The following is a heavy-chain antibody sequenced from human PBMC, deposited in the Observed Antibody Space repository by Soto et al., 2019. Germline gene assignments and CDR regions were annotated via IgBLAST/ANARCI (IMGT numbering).Heavy chain of an antibody. CDR1: GYTFTSYG. CDR3: ARAIGDIVVVPAAIAVGYYMDV. V-gene: IGHV1-18*01. Sequence: ASVKVSCKASGYTFTSYGISWVRQAPGQGLEWMGWISAYNGNTNYAQKLQGRVTMTTDTSTSTAYMELRSLRSDDTAVYYCARAIGDIVVVPAAIAVGYYMDVWGKGTTVTVSS. CDR2: ISAYNGNT. D-gene: IGHD2-2*02. J-gene: IGHJ6*03.